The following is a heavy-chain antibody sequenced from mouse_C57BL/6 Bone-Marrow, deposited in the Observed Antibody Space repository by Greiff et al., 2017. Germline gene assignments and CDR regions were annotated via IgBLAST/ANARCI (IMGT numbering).Heavy chain of an antibody. J-gene: IGHJ2*01. Sequence: VQLQQSGAELVRPGASVTLSCKASGYTFTDYEMHWVKQTPVHGLEWIGAIDPETGGTASNQKFKGKAILTADKSSSTAYMELRSLTSEDSAVYYCTRLGPYYYGSSYWGQGTTLTVSS. CDR1: GYTFTDYE. CDR3: TRLGPYYYGSSY. CDR2: IDPETGGT. V-gene: IGHV1-15*01. D-gene: IGHD1-1*01.